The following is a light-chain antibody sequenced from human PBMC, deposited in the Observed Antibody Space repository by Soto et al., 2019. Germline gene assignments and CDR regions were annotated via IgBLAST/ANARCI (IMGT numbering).Light chain of an antibody. Sequence: EIVLTQSPGTLSLSPGERATLSCRASQSVSSSYLAWYQQKPGQAPRLLIYDASSRATGIPDRFSGSGSGTDFTLTISRLEPEGFAVYYCQQYGSSPETFGQGTKVEIK. CDR3: QQYGSSPET. V-gene: IGKV3-20*01. CDR1: QSVSSSY. CDR2: DAS. J-gene: IGKJ1*01.